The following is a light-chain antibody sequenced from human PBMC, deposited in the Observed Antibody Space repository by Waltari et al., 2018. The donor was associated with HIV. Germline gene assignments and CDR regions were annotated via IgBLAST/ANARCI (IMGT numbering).Light chain of an antibody. V-gene: IGKV1-27*01. Sequence: DIQVTQSPSSLSASVGDRCTMTCRASQDISNSLAWYQLQPGKAPKLLIYDVSQLQSGVPSRFRGSGSGTSFTLTISSLQPEDVASYFCQKYDSAPLTFGGGTKVDLK. CDR3: QKYDSAPLT. CDR2: DVS. J-gene: IGKJ4*01. CDR1: QDISNS.